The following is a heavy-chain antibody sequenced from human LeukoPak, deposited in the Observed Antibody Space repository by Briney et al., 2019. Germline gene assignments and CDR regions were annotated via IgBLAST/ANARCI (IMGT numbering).Heavy chain of an antibody. CDR3: ARNRRFALYYYYGMDV. Sequence: SETLSLTCTVSGGSISSGGYYWSWIRQHPGKGLEWIGYIYYSGSTYYNPSLKSRVTLSVDTSKNQFSLKLSSVTAADTAVYYCARNRRFALYYYYGMDVWGKGTTVTVSS. CDR2: IYYSGST. V-gene: IGHV4-31*03. CDR1: GGSISSGGYY. D-gene: IGHD1-14*01. J-gene: IGHJ6*04.